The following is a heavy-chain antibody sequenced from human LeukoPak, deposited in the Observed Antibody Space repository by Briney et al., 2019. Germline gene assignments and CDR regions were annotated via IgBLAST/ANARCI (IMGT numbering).Heavy chain of an antibody. V-gene: IGHV5-10-1*01. CDR1: GYRFTSYW. D-gene: IGHD3-9*01. J-gene: IGHJ4*02. Sequence: GASLQISFKGSGYRFTSYWISWVRQMPGKGLEWRGRIDPSDSYTNYSPSFQGHVTISADKSISTAYLQWSSLKASDTAMYYCARHDGRYFDWFRMWGQGTLVTVSS. CDR3: ARHDGRYFDWFRM. CDR2: IDPSDSYT.